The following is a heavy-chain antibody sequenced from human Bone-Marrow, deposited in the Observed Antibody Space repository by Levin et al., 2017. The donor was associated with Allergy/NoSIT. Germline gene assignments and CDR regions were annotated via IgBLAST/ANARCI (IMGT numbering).Heavy chain of an antibody. Sequence: LSLTCAASGFTFSSYWMHWVRQAPGKGLVWVSRINSDGSSTSYADSVKGRFTISRDNAKNTLYLQMNSLRAEDTAVYYCARDWGSSSPDYWGQGTLVTVSS. J-gene: IGHJ4*02. CDR3: ARDWGSSSPDY. CDR2: INSDGSST. D-gene: IGHD6-6*01. CDR1: GFTFSSYW. V-gene: IGHV3-74*01.